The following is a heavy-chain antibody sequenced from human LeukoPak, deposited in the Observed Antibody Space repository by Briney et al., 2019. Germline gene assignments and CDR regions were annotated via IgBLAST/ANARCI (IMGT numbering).Heavy chain of an antibody. CDR3: AREPKFYDVLIGYYYYFDL. Sequence: SETLSLTCTVSGGSISSYSWNWIRQPAGKGLERIGRIDTSRSTNYNPSLKSRVTLSVDTSKNQFSLKLSSVTAADTAVYYCAREPKFYDVLIGYYYYFDLWGRGTLVTVSS. V-gene: IGHV4-4*07. CDR2: IDTSRST. D-gene: IGHD3-9*01. CDR1: GGSISSYS. J-gene: IGHJ2*01.